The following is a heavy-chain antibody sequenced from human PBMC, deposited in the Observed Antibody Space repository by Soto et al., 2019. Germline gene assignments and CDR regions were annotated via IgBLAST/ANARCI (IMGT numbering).Heavy chain of an antibody. CDR2: ISNRGSDT. D-gene: IGHD6-13*01. CDR1: GFTFINYA. CDR3: AKDTYSSSWYF. V-gene: IGHV3-23*01. J-gene: IGHJ4*02. Sequence: GGSLRLSCAGSGFTFINYAMTWVRQAPGKGLEWVSSISNRGSDTYYVDSVKGRFAISRDNSKDTLYLQMNSLRAEDTAVYYCAKDTYSSSWYFWGQGTLVTVSS.